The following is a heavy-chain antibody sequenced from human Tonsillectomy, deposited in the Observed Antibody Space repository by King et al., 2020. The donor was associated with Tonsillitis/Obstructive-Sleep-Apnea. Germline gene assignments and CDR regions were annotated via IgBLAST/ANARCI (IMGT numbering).Heavy chain of an antibody. Sequence: VQLQESGGGVVQPGRSLRLSCAASGFTFSSYAMHWVRQAPGKGLEWVAVISYDGTTKYSADSVKGRFIISRDDSKNTLYLQMNSLRAEDTAVYYCARDIVRGVPDAFDIWGQGTMVTVSS. V-gene: IGHV3-30*04. D-gene: IGHD3-10*01. CDR2: ISYDGTTK. CDR3: ARDIVRGVPDAFDI. CDR1: GFTFSSYA. J-gene: IGHJ3*02.